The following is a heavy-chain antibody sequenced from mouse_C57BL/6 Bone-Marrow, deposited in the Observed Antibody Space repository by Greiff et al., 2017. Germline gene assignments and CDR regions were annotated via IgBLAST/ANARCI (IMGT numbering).Heavy chain of an antibody. Sequence: VQLQQSGAELVKPGASVKLSCKASGYTFTSYWMHWVKQRPGQGLEWIGDIYPTSGRTNYNEKFKSKAILTVDTSSNTAYMQLSSLTSEDSAVFYCAGSGPLGRSFDYWGQGTTLTVSS. D-gene: IGHD4-1*01. J-gene: IGHJ2*01. CDR1: GYTFTSYW. CDR3: AGSGPLGRSFDY. V-gene: IGHV1-64*01. CDR2: IYPTSGRT.